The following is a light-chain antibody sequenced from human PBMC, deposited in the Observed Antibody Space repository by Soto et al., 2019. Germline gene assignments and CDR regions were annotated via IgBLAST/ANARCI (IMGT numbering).Light chain of an antibody. CDR2: AAS. V-gene: IGKV1-39*01. Sequence: DIQITQSPSSLSASVGDTITVSCRANQSITKSLNWYQKKPGAAPRLLIRAASGLHSGVPSRFSGSGSGTDFTLTISSLEPDDLATYYCQQSYSTPITFGQGTRLEIK. CDR1: QSITKS. J-gene: IGKJ5*01. CDR3: QQSYSTPIT.